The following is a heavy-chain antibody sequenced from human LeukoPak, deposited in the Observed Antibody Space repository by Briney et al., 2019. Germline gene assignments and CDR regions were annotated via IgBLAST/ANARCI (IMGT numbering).Heavy chain of an antibody. D-gene: IGHD3-16*01. CDR1: GGNFKSYT. CDR3: AREKETSSRVEEALYYFGY. J-gene: IGHJ4*02. CDR2: IMPLFEAP. Sequence: SVKVSCKASGGNFKSYTISWMRQAPGQGLEWMGGIMPLFEAPDYAQKFQGRVTITADESTGTVYMEVSGLRSEDTAVYYCAREKETSSRVEEALYYFGYWGQGTQVTVSS. V-gene: IGHV1-69*13.